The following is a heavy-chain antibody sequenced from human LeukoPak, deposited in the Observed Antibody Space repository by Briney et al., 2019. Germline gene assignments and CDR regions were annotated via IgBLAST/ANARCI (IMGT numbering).Heavy chain of an antibody. CDR3: AKGQYSSSSNWFDP. Sequence: GGSLRLSCAASGFTFTTYWMTWVRQTPGKGLEWVSTISSSGASTYYADSVKGRFTISRDNSKNTLYLQMNSLRAEDTAVHYCAKGQYSSSSNWFDPWGQGTLVTVSS. CDR1: GFTFTTYW. V-gene: IGHV3-23*01. J-gene: IGHJ5*02. D-gene: IGHD6-13*01. CDR2: ISSSGAST.